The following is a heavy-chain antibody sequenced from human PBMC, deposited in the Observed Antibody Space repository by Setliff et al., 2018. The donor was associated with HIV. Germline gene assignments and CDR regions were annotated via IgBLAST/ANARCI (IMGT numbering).Heavy chain of an antibody. CDR3: ARDPTGGAARFDY. CDR2: INPSGGST. D-gene: IGHD6-6*01. CDR1: GYTFTNYY. J-gene: IGHJ4*02. Sequence: ASVKVSCKASGYTFTNYYIHWVRQAPGQGLEWMGIINPSGGSTTYAQKFQGRVTMTSDPSTSTVNMDLSSLKSEDTAVYYCARDPTGGAARFDYWGQGTLVTVSS. V-gene: IGHV1-46*01.